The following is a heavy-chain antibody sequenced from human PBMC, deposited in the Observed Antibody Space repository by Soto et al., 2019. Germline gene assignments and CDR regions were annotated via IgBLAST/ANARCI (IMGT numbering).Heavy chain of an antibody. J-gene: IGHJ3*02. D-gene: IGHD6-19*01. CDR3: ARGTGYSSGWYRKGAFDI. CDR1: GGSFSGYY. V-gene: IGHV4-34*01. Sequence: SETLSLTCAVYGGSFSGYYWSWIRQPPGKGLEWIGEINHSGSTNYNPSLKSRVTISVDTSKNQFSLKLSSVTAADTAVYYCARGTGYSSGWYRKGAFDIWGQGTMVTVSS. CDR2: INHSGST.